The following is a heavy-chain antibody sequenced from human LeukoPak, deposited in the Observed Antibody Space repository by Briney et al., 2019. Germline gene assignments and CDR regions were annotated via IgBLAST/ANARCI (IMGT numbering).Heavy chain of an antibody. D-gene: IGHD3-16*01. Sequence: ASVKVSCKASGYTFTSYYMHWVRQAPGQGLEWMGIINPSGCSTSYAQKFQGRVTMTSDTSTSTVYMELSSLRSEDAAVYYCARARTWAPFDYWGQGSLVTVSS. V-gene: IGHV1-46*01. CDR3: ARARTWAPFDY. CDR1: GYTFTSYY. CDR2: INPSGCST. J-gene: IGHJ4*02.